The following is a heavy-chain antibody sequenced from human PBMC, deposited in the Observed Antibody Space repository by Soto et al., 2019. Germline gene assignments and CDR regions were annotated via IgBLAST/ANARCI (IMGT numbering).Heavy chain of an antibody. CDR3: AKARAVRLEVCDS. D-gene: IGHD6-19*01. J-gene: IGHJ4*02. Sequence: ASVKVSCKAPAVTFTSYFMHWVRQAPGHGLECIGVINPNGGSTKFAQTFQGRVAWTRDTSISTAYMELTRLRSDDTAIYYCAKARAVRLEVCDSWGQGALVTVSS. CDR2: INPNGGST. V-gene: IGHV1-2*02. CDR1: AVTFTSYF.